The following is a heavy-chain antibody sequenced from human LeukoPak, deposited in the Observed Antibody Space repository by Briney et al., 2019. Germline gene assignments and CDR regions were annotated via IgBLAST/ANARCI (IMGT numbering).Heavy chain of an antibody. CDR2: ISNSGGST. CDR1: GFTFSSYG. J-gene: IGHJ4*02. D-gene: IGHD2-15*01. CDR3: AKDLRRYCSGGSCYSDY. Sequence: GGTLRLSCAASGFTFSSYGMSWVRQAPGKGLEWVSSISNSGGSTYHADSVKGRFTISRDNSKNTLYLQMNSLRAEDTAVYYCAKDLRRYCSGGSCYSDYWGQGTLVTVSS. V-gene: IGHV3-23*01.